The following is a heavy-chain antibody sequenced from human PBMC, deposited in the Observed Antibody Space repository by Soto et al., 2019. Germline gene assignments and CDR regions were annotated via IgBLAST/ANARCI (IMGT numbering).Heavy chain of an antibody. CDR3: ARGPSSLTRFDY. CDR2: ISYDGSNK. Sequence: GGSLRLSCAASGFTFSSYAMHWVRQAPGKGLEWVAVISYDGSNKYYADSVKGRFTISRDNSKNTMYLQMNSLRGEDTAVYYCARGPSSLTRFDYWGQGTLVTVSS. D-gene: IGHD2-2*01. CDR1: GFTFSSYA. J-gene: IGHJ4*02. V-gene: IGHV3-30-3*01.